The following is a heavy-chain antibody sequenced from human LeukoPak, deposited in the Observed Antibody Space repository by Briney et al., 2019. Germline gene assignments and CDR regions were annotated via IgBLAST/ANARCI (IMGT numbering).Heavy chain of an antibody. CDR1: GYTFTGYY. D-gene: IGHD1-1*01. CDR2: INPNSGGT. J-gene: IGHJ4*02. Sequence: GASVKVSCKASGYTFTGYYMHWVRQAPGQGLEWMGWINPNSGGTNYAQKFQGRVTMTRDTSISTAYMELSRLRSDDTAVYYCARGTWSDGGGFDYWGQGTLVTASS. V-gene: IGHV1-2*02. CDR3: ARGTWSDGGGFDY.